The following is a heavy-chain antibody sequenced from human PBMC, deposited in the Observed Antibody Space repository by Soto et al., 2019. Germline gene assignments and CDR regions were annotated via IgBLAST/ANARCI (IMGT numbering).Heavy chain of an antibody. V-gene: IGHV3-7*01. J-gene: IGHJ4*02. CDR2: IHRDEIEK. CDR3: AKDPTSSGYFDY. CDR1: TFPFSTYW. D-gene: IGHD6-25*01. Sequence: PGGSLRLSCAASTFPFSTYWMTWVRQAPGKGLEWVANIHRDEIEKYYMDSVKGRFTISRDNAKNSLYLQMNSLRAEDTAVYYCAKDPTSSGYFDYWGQGTLVTVSS.